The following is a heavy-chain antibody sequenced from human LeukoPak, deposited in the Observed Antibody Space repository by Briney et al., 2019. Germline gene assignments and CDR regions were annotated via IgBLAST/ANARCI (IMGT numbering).Heavy chain of an antibody. CDR3: SGGGSITVAGC. Sequence: GGSLRLSCAASGFTFSNSFMHWVRQAPGKGLVWVSRINSDGSSTNYADSVKGRFTISRDNAKNTLFLQMNSLRAEDSAVYYCSGGGSITVAGCWGQGTLVTVSS. V-gene: IGHV3-74*01. J-gene: IGHJ4*02. CDR1: GFTFSNSF. D-gene: IGHD3-10*01. CDR2: INSDGSST.